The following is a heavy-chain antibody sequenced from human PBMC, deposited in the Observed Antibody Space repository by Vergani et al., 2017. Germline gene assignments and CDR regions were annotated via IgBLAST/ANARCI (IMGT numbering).Heavy chain of an antibody. CDR2: ISYDGSNK. CDR1: GFTFSSYA. J-gene: IGHJ6*03. V-gene: IGHV3-30*04. D-gene: IGHD3-3*01. Sequence: QVQLVESGGGVVKPGRSLRLSCAASGFTFSSYAMHWVRQAPGQGLEWVAVISYDGSNKYYADSVKGRFTISRDNSKNTLYLQLNSLRAEDTAVYYCALGPPLGVDYYYYMDVWGKGP. CDR3: ALGPPLGVDYYYYMDV.